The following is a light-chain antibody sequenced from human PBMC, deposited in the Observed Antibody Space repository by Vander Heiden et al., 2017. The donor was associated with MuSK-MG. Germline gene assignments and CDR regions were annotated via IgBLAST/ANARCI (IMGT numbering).Light chain of an antibody. CDR3: KHPET. J-gene: IGKJ1*01. V-gene: IGKV3-20*01. Sequence: ELVLPQSPGPLTLSPGESATLSCRASQSISCSYLAGDQQTPGLAPRLLIYGASSRATGSRDRFSGSGSGTDFTLPISRLEAEYFAEYDGKHPETFGEGTKVEIK. CDR1: QSISCSY. CDR2: GAS.